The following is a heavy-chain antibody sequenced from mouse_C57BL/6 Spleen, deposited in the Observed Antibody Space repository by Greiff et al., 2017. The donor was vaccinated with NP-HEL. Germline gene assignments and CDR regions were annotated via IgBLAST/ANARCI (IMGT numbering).Heavy chain of an antibody. CDR2: IYPGDGDT. Sequence: QVQLQQSGPELVKPGASVKISCKASGYAFSSSWMNWVKQRPGKGLEWIGRIYPGDGDTNYNGKFKGKATLTADKSSSTAYMQLSSLTSEDSAVYFCASQPKSTVFDYWGQGTTLTVSS. CDR1: GYAFSSSW. D-gene: IGHD1-1*01. CDR3: ASQPKSTVFDY. J-gene: IGHJ2*01. V-gene: IGHV1-82*01.